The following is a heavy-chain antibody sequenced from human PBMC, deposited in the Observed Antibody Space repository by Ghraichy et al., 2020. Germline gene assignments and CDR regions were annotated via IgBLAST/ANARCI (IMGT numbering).Heavy chain of an antibody. CDR3: ARGVSGYDPFDY. CDR2: IYYSGST. D-gene: IGHD5-12*01. V-gene: IGHV4-59*01. CDR1: GGSISSYY. Sequence: SETLSLTCTVSGGSISSYYWSWIRQPPGKGLEWIGYIYYSGSTNYNPSLKSRVTISVDTSKNQFSLKLSSVTAADTAVYYCARGVSGYDPFDYWGQGTLVTVSS. J-gene: IGHJ4*02.